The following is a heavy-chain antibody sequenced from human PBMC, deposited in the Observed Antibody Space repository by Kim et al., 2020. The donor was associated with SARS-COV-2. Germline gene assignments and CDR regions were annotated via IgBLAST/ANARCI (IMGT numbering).Heavy chain of an antibody. CDR2: IYPGDSDT. CDR1: GYSFTSYW. J-gene: IGHJ6*02. V-gene: IGHV5-51*01. Sequence: GESLKISCKGSGYSFTSYWIGWVRQMPGKGLEWMGIIYPGDSDTRYSPSFQGQVTISADKSISTAYLQWSSLKASDTAMYYCARPVEMGPLGYYYGMDVWGQGTTVTVSS. CDR3: ARPVEMGPLGYYYGMDV.